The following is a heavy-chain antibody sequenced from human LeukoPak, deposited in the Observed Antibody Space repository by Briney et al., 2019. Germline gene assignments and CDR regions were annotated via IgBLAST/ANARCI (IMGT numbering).Heavy chain of an antibody. CDR3: ARDGLHTAHFDY. D-gene: IGHD5-18*01. V-gene: IGHV3-48*02. J-gene: IGHJ4*02. CDR1: GFTFSSYT. Sequence: GGSLRLSCAASGFTFSSYTMNWVRQAPGEGLEWVSTVSGSSNIHYSDSVRGRFTISRDNASNSLYLQMNSLRDEDTAVYYCARDGLHTAHFDYWGQGTLVTVSS. CDR2: VSGSSNI.